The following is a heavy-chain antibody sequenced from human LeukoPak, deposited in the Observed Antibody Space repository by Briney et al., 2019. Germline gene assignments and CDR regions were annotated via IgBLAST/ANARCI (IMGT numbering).Heavy chain of an antibody. CDR2: INPNSGGT. CDR1: GYTFTGYH. J-gene: IGHJ4*02. D-gene: IGHD5-24*01. CDR3: AKEFIAGDGHVDCDS. Sequence: GASVKVSCKASGYTFTGYHMHWVRQAPGQGLEWMGWINPNSGGTNHAQKFQGRVTMTRDTSISTAYMEVNRLSPDDTAVYYCAKEFIAGDGHVDCDSRGQGTLVTVSS. V-gene: IGHV1-2*02.